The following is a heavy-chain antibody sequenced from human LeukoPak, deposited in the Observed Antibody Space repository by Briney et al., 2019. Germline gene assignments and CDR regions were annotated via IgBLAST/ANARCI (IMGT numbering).Heavy chain of an antibody. Sequence: ASVKVSCKASGFTFIGYYFHWVRQAPGQRPEWRGWINPNNGGANYAQNFQGRVTMTVDPSSSTAYMELGRLRSDDTAVYYCASNSHWFLCYFKFWGQGTLVTVSS. D-gene: IGHD3-9*01. CDR3: ASNSHWFLCYFKF. V-gene: IGHV1-2*02. J-gene: IGHJ4*02. CDR2: INPNNGGA. CDR1: GFTFIGYY.